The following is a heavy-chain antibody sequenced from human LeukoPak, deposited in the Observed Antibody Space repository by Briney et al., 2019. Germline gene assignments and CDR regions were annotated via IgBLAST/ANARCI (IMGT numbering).Heavy chain of an antibody. CDR2: ISVRSNYI. D-gene: IGHD3-22*01. V-gene: IGHV3-21*01. Sequence: GGSLRLSCLASGYTFSSYSINWVRQAPGKGLEWVSSISVRSNYIYYADSVRGRFRIPRDDARDSLFLEMNSLRAEDTAVYYCVRVRRNSDTSGFYYYYDFWGQGTLVTVSS. J-gene: IGHJ4*02. CDR3: VRVRRNSDTSGFYYYYDF. CDR1: GYTFSSYS.